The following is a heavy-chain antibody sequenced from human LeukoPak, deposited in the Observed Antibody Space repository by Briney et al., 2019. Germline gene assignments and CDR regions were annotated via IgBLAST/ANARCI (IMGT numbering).Heavy chain of an antibody. J-gene: IGHJ4*02. Sequence: GGSLRLPCAASGFTFSNYWMSWVRQAPGKGLEWVANIKEDGSTKYYVDSVKGRFTISRANAKNSVYLQISSLRVEDTAVYYCARIGYSSSSYDYWGQGTLVTVSS. D-gene: IGHD6-6*01. CDR3: ARIGYSSSSYDY. CDR1: GFTFSNYW. CDR2: IKEDGSTK. V-gene: IGHV3-7*01.